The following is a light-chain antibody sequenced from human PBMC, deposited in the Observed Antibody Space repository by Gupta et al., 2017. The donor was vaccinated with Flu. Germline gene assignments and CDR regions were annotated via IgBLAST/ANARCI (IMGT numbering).Light chain of an antibody. CDR3: QQYNSYSQ. V-gene: IGKV1-5*03. Sequence: DIQMIQSPSTLSDSVGDRVTITCRASQTISTWLAWYQQKPGKAPKLLIYKASTLETGVPSRFSGSGSGTEFTLTISSLQPDDFATYYCQQYNSYSQFGQGTKVEMK. CDR1: QTISTW. J-gene: IGKJ1*01. CDR2: KAS.